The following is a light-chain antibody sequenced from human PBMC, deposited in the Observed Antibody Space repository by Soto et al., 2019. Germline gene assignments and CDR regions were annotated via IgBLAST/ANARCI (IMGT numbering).Light chain of an antibody. J-gene: IGLJ2*01. CDR1: SSNIGAGYD. Sequence: QSVLTQPPSVFGAPGQRVTISCTGSSSNIGAGYDEHWYQQFPGTAPKVLIYDNNNRPSGVPDRFSGSKSGTSASLAISGLQAEDDADYSCHCDDVSRRGSIFGGGTKLTVL. V-gene: IGLV1-40*01. CDR3: HCDDVSRRGSI. CDR2: DNN.